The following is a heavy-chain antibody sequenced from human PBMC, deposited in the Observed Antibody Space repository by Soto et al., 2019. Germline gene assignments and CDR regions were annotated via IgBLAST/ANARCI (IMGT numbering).Heavy chain of an antibody. V-gene: IGHV4-39*01. CDR1: GVSISSTNYY. CDR3: ARQGGLPPLYNWFAP. CDR2: VYSSAIT. J-gene: IGHJ5*02. D-gene: IGHD6-25*01. Sequence: QLQLQESGPGLVKPSETLSLTCTVSGVSISSTNYYWGWIRQPPGKGLEWIGSVYSSAITYDNPSLKSRVTMSIDTSNNQFSLRLTSLTAADTAVYYGARQGGLPPLYNWFAPWGQGTLVTVSS.